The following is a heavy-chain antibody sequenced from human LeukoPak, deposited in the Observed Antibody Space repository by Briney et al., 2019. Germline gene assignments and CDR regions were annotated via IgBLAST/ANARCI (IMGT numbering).Heavy chain of an antibody. J-gene: IGHJ4*02. D-gene: IGHD6-13*01. CDR2: ISAYNGKT. CDR1: GYTFTSYG. V-gene: IGHV1-18*01. Sequence: ASVKVSCKASGYTFTSYGISWVRQAPGQGLEWMGWISAYNGKTEYAQKVQGRVTITIDTSTSTAYMELRSLIYDDTALYYCARAWRGAAAGNDFWGQGTLVTVSS. CDR3: ARAWRGAAAGNDF.